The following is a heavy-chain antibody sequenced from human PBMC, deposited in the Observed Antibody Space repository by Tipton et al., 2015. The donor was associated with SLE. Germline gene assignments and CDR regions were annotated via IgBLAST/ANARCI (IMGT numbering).Heavy chain of an antibody. CDR2: IYYSGST. CDR3: ARNKYSSDPWYFDL. V-gene: IGHV4-39*07. D-gene: IGHD6-19*01. Sequence: LRLSCTVSGGSISSSSYYWGWIRQPPGKGLEWIGSIYYSGSTYYNPSLKSRVTISVDTSKNQFSLKLSSVTAADTAVYYCARNKYSSDPWYFDLWGRGTLVTVSS. CDR1: GGSISSSSYY. J-gene: IGHJ2*01.